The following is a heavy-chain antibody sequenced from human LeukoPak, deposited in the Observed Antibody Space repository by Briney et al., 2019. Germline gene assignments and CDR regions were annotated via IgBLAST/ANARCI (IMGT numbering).Heavy chain of an antibody. Sequence: PSETLSLTCTVSGGSMSNYYWSWIRQPAGKGLEWIGTLYYSGSTYYNPSLKSRITISVDTSKNQFSLKLSSVTAADTAVYYCARGYYYDSGGYHYHRPFEFWGQGTLVTVSS. J-gene: IGHJ4*02. CDR3: ARGYYYDSGGYHYHRPFEF. D-gene: IGHD3-22*01. V-gene: IGHV4-59*05. CDR1: GGSMSNYY. CDR2: LYYSGST.